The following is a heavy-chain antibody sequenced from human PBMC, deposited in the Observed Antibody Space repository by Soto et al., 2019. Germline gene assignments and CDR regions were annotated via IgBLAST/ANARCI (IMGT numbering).Heavy chain of an antibody. CDR3: AGMPYTSGLRFDP. J-gene: IGHJ5*02. CDR1: GDSSSTSTYS. Sequence: SETLSLTCSFYGDSSSTSTYSWSWIRQPPGKALEWVGFIYHSGVTSYNPSLKSRVSISLDMSNSQCTLNLRSVTAADTAVYYCAGMPYTSGLRFDPWGPGTLVTVS. D-gene: IGHD6-19*01. V-gene: IGHV4-30-2*01. CDR2: IYHSGVT.